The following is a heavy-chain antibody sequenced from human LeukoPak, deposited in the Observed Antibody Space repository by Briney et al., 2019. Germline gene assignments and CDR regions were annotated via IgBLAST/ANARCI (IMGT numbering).Heavy chain of an antibody. V-gene: IGHV1-18*01. CDR1: GYTFTSYG. J-gene: IGHJ6*02. D-gene: IGHD2-2*02. CDR2: ISAYNGNT. CDR3: ATIVVVPAAIPGDYYYYGMDV. Sequence: ASVKVSCKASGYTFTSYGISWVRQAPGQGLEWMGWISAYNGNTNYAQKLQGRVTMTTDTSTSTAYMELRSLGSDDTAVYYCATIVVVPAAIPGDYYYYGMDVWGQGTTVTVSS.